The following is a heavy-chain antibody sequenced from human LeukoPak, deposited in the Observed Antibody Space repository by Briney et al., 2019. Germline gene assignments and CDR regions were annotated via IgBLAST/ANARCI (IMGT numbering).Heavy chain of an antibody. CDR1: GGSISSSSYY. V-gene: IGHV4-39*01. CDR2: IYYSGST. Sequence: YPSETLSLTCTVSGGSISSSSYYWGWIRQPPGKGLEWIGSIYYSGSTYYNPSLKSRVTISVDTSKNQFSLRLSSVTAADTAVYYCARSGAAAGTRPMKYYYYYYGMDVWGQGTTVTVSS. J-gene: IGHJ6*02. CDR3: ARSGAAAGTRPMKYYYYYYGMDV. D-gene: IGHD6-13*01.